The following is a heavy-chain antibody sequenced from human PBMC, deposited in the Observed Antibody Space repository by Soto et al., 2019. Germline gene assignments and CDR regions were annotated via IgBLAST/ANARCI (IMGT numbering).Heavy chain of an antibody. Sequence: EVQLAESGGGLAKPGGSLRLSCAASGFTLGGYAMVWVRQAPGKGLEYVSGISSNGVGTYYANSVQGRFTISRDNSKNTVYLQMGSLRPEDMAVYYCARRARPDFYYMDVWGKGTTVTVSS. D-gene: IGHD6-6*01. V-gene: IGHV3-64*01. J-gene: IGHJ6*03. CDR1: GFTLGGYA. CDR3: ARRARPDFYYMDV. CDR2: ISSNGVGT.